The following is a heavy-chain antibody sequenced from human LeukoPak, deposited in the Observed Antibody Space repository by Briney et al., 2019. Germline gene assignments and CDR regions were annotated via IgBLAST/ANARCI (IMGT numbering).Heavy chain of an antibody. J-gene: IGHJ5*02. V-gene: IGHV5-51*01. Sequence: GESLEISCKGSGYSFTSYWIGWVRQMPGKGLEWMGIIYPGDSDTRYSPSFQGQVTISADKSISTAYLQWSSLKASDTAMYYCARSYCGGDCYAPNWFDPWGQGTLVTVSS. D-gene: IGHD2-21*02. CDR2: IYPGDSDT. CDR3: ARSYCGGDCYAPNWFDP. CDR1: GYSFTSYW.